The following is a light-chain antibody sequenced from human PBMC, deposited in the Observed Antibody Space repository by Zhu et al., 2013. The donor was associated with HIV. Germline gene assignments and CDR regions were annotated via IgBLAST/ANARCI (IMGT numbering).Light chain of an antibody. Sequence: DIVMTQSPDSLAVSLGERAXINCKSSQSVLYSSNNKNYLAWYQQKPGQPPKLLIYWASTRESGVPDRFSGSGSGTDFTLTISSLQAEDVAVYYCQQYYSTPPTFGQGTKVEIK. CDR3: QQYYSTPPT. CDR1: QSVLYSSNNKNY. V-gene: IGKV4-1*01. CDR2: WAS. J-gene: IGKJ1*01.